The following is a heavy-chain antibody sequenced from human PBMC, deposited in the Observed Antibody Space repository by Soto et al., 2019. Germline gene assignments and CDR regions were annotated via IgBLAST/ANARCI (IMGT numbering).Heavy chain of an antibody. CDR2: IYYSGST. V-gene: IGHV4-59*01. D-gene: IGHD1-26*01. CDR3: ARTGGWESPGHYYYGMDV. J-gene: IGHJ6*02. Sequence: QVQLQESGPGLVKPSETLSLTCTVSGGSISSYYWSWIRQPPGKGLEWIGYIYYSGSTNYNPSLKIRVTISVDTSKNQFSLKLSSVTAADTAVYYCARTGGWESPGHYYYGMDVWGQGTTVTVSS. CDR1: GGSISSYY.